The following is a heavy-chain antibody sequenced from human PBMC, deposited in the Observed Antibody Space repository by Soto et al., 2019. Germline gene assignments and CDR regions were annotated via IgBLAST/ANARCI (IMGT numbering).Heavy chain of an antibody. J-gene: IGHJ4*02. Sequence: SETLSLTCAVSVVSFTSNNWWTWVRQPPGQGLEWIGEIYRTGSTNYNPSLKSRVTISLDKSENQFSLKVTSLTAADTAVYYCASRDPATSVEYWGQGTLVTLSS. D-gene: IGHD1-1*01. CDR2: IYRTGST. CDR3: ASRDPATSVEY. V-gene: IGHV4-4*02. CDR1: VVSFTSNNW.